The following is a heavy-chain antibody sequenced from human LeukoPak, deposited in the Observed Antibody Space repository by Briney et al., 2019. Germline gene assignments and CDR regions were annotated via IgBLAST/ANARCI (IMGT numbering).Heavy chain of an antibody. D-gene: IGHD3-16*01. Sequence: PSETLSLTCAVYGGSFSGYYWSWIRQPPGKGLEWIGSIYDSGSTYYNPSLKSRVTISVDTSKNQFSLKLNSVTAADTAVYYCARHYGPWGQGTLVTVSS. V-gene: IGHV4-34*01. CDR1: GGSFSGYY. CDR2: IYDSGST. J-gene: IGHJ5*02. CDR3: ARHYGP.